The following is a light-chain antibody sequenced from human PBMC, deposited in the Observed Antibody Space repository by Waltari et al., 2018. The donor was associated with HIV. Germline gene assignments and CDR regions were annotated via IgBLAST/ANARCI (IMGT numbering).Light chain of an antibody. CDR1: NIGSKS. Sequence: SYVLTQPPSVSVDPGETARITCGGTNIGSKSVQWYQQKPGQAPVLVIDDDNDRPSGIPERFSGSSSGNMATLTISRVEAGDEADYYCQVWDTTTDQWVFGGGTELAVL. CDR2: DDN. V-gene: IGLV3-21*04. J-gene: IGLJ3*02. CDR3: QVWDTTTDQWV.